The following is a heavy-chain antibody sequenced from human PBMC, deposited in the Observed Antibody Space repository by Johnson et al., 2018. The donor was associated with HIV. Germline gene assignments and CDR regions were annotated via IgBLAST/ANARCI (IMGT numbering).Heavy chain of an antibody. Sequence: VQLVESGGGLVQPGGSLRLSCSASGFSVSSNYMTWVRQAPGKGLEWVSVIYSGGNTYYADSVKGRFSISRDNSKNTVYLQMNSLRAEDTAVYYCAKGDCSGGSCYSFTDAFDIWGQGTMVTVSS. CDR3: AKGDCSGGSCYSFTDAFDI. CDR2: IYSGGNT. CDR1: GFSVSSNY. D-gene: IGHD2-15*01. V-gene: IGHV3-66*02. J-gene: IGHJ3*02.